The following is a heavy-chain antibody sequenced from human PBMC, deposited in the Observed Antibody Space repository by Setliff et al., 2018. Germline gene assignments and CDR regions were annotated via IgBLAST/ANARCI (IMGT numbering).Heavy chain of an antibody. CDR2: INCDSGGT. CDR1: GYTFTGYY. D-gene: IGHD3-22*01. CDR3: ARAGRNNYDSSGYYYDLYYYNYMDV. V-gene: IGHV1-2*06. J-gene: IGHJ6*03. Sequence: GASVKVSCKASGYTFTGYYIHWVRQAPGRGLEWMGRINCDSGGTDYAQKFQARVTMTRDTSISTAYMEMSRLRFDDTAVYYCARAGRNNYDSSGYYYDLYYYNYMDVWGKGTTVTVSS.